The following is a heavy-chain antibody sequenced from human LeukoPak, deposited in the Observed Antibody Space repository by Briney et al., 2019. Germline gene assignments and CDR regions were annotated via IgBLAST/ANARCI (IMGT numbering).Heavy chain of an antibody. D-gene: IGHD2-15*01. V-gene: IGHV1-69*04. Sequence: SVKLSCKASGGTFSSYTISWVRQAPGQGLEWMGRIIPILGIANYAQKFQGRVTITADKSTSTAYMELTSLRSEDTAVYYCARDVSCSGGSCQTDWFDPWGQGTLVTVSS. CDR1: GGTFSSYT. CDR3: ARDVSCSGGSCQTDWFDP. CDR2: IIPILGIA. J-gene: IGHJ5*02.